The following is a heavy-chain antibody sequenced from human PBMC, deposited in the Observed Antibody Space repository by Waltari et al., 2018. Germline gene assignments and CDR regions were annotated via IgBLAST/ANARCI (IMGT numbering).Heavy chain of an antibody. CDR2: SSDDASNK. CDR1: GFTFTTYG. Sequence: QVRLVESGGGVVQPGRSLRLSCAASGFTFTTYGMHWVRQAPGKGLEWVAVSSDDASNKAYADSVRGLFTISRDISTNTLYLQMNSLRAEDTAVYYCAKDSAGNSGSSDYWGQGTLVIVSS. J-gene: IGHJ4*02. V-gene: IGHV3-30*18. D-gene: IGHD6-6*01. CDR3: AKDSAGNSGSSDY.